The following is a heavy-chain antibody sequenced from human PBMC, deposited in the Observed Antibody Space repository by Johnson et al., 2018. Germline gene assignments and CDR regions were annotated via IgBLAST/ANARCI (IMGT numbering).Heavy chain of an antibody. V-gene: IGHV1-69*01. J-gene: IGHJ6*02. CDR2: IIPIFGTE. Sequence: AQLVESGAEVKKPGSSVKVSCKASGGTFSSYAISWVRQAPGQGLEWMGGIIPIFGTENYAQKCQGKVTITADEFASTAYMELSSLRSEDTAVYYCARAGYCTTTSCLYYYAMDVWGQGTTVTVSS. CDR1: GGTFSSYA. D-gene: IGHD2-2*01. CDR3: ARAGYCTTTSCLYYYAMDV.